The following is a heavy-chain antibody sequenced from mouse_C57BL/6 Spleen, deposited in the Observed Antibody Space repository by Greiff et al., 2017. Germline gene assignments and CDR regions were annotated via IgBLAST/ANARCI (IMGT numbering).Heavy chain of an antibody. CDR3: ARGLPQAMDY. CDR1: GYTFTSYW. V-gene: IGHV1-69*01. Sequence: QVQLQQSGAELVMPGASVKLSCKASGYTFTSYWMHWVKQRPGQGLEWIGEIDPSDSYTNYNQKFKGKSTLTVDKSSSTAYMQLSSLTSEDSAVYYCARGLPQAMDYWGQGTSVTVSS. J-gene: IGHJ4*01. D-gene: IGHD5-5*01. CDR2: IDPSDSYT.